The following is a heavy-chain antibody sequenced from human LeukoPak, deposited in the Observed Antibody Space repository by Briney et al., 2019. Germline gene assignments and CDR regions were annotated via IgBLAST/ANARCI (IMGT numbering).Heavy chain of an antibody. CDR2: INTNTGNP. Sequence: ASVKVSCKASGYTFTSYAMNWVRQAPGQGLEWMGWINTNTGNPTYAQGFTGRFVFSLDTSVSTAYLQISSLKAEDTAVYYCARGPPYYDSSGYYYGNYWGQGTLVTVSS. CDR3: ARGPPYYDSSGYYYGNY. D-gene: IGHD3-22*01. J-gene: IGHJ4*02. CDR1: GYTFTSYA. V-gene: IGHV7-4-1*02.